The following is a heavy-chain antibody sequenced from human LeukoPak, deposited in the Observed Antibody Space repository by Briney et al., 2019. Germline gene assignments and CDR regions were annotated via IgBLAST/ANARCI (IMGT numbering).Heavy chain of an antibody. CDR3: ARDPNIVIVPAAEGFDF. CDR1: GGTFSSYA. Sequence: ASVKVSCKASGGTFSSYAISWVRQAPGQGLEWMGGIIPIFGTANYAQKFQGRVTITADESTSTAYMELSSLRSDDTAVYYCARDPNIVIVPAAEGFDFRGQGTLVTVSS. CDR2: IIPIFGTA. V-gene: IGHV1-69*13. J-gene: IGHJ4*02. D-gene: IGHD2-2*01.